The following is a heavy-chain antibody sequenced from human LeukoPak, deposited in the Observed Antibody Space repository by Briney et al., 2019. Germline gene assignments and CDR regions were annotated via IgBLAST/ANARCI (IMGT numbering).Heavy chain of an antibody. CDR1: GSTFSSYA. V-gene: IGHV3-23*01. D-gene: IGHD6-13*01. CDR3: AKGEGGPYSSSWYGGFDY. Sequence: GGSLRLSCAASGSTFSSYAMSWVRQAPGKGLEWVSAISGSGGSTYYADSVKGRFTISRDNSKNTLYLQMNSLRAEDTAVYYCAKGEGGPYSSSWYGGFDYWGQGTLVTVSS. CDR2: ISGSGGST. J-gene: IGHJ4*02.